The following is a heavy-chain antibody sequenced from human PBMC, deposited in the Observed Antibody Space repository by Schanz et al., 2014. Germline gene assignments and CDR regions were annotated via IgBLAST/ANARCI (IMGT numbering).Heavy chain of an antibody. V-gene: IGHV3-23*01. D-gene: IGHD3-10*01. J-gene: IGHJ3*02. CDR1: GFNFSDYA. CDR3: AKGRFGELSAFDI. CDR2: ISGTGGDDT. Sequence: EVQLLESGGGLVQPGGSLRLSCAASGFNFSDYAMSWVRQAPGKGLLWVSSISGTGGDDTYYADSVKGRFTISRDNAKNSLYLQMNSLRAEDTAVYYCAKGRFGELSAFDIWGQGTMVTVSS.